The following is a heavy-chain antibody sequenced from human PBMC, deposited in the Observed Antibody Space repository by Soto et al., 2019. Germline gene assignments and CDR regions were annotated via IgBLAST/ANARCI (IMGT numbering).Heavy chain of an antibody. D-gene: IGHD3-22*01. CDR2: ISYDGSNK. CDR3: AKVDHSRPLTGYFDY. J-gene: IGHJ4*02. CDR1: GFTFSSYG. Sequence: QVQLVESGGGVVQPGRSLRLSCAASGFTFSSYGMHWVRQAPGKGLEWVAVISYDGSNKYYADSVKGRFTISRDNSKNTLYLQMNSLRAEDTAVYYCAKVDHSRPLTGYFDYWGQGTLVTVSS. V-gene: IGHV3-30*18.